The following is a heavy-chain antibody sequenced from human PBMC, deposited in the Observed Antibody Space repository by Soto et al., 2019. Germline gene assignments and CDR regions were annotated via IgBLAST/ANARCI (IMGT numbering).Heavy chain of an antibody. CDR1: GGSISSGGYY. J-gene: IGHJ5*02. CDR2: IYYSGST. D-gene: IGHD2-15*01. CDR3: ARGPLPRSGLMDELLTGWFDP. Sequence: QVQLQESGPGLVKPSQTLSLTCTVSGGSISSGGYYWSWIRQHPGKGLEWIGYIYYSGSTYYNPSLKSRVTISVDTSKNQFSLKLSSVTAADTAVYYCARGPLPRSGLMDELLTGWFDPWGQGTLVTFSS. V-gene: IGHV4-31*03.